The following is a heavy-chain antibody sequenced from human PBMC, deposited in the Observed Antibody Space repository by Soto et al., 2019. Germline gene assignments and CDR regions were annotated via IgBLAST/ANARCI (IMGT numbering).Heavy chain of an antibody. V-gene: IGHV1-18*01. J-gene: IGHJ4*02. CDR3: ARDQQCLVPVPLNVGF. Sequence: QVQLVQSGAEVKKPGASVKVSCKASGYTFRDYGISWVRQAPGQGLEWVRWTSAFNGNTNYTRKFHDGVPVTTDTSTNTAYRELRSRRSDGTGVDYWARDQQCLVPVPLNVGFWGPGTPVSVS. CDR2: TSAFNGNT. CDR1: GYTFRDYG. D-gene: IGHD6-19*01.